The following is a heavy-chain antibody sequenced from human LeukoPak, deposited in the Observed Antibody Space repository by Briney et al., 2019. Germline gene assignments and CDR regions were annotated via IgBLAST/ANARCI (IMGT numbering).Heavy chain of an antibody. CDR3: AVGGASWHFTH. Sequence: ASVKVSCKAYGYTFINYYIDWVRQAPGQGLEWMGRINPNSGGTKYTQKFQGRVTMTRDTSINTAYMELSRLISDDTAVYYCAVGGASWHFTHWGQGTLVTVSS. V-gene: IGHV1-2*06. CDR2: INPNSGGT. D-gene: IGHD2/OR15-2a*01. J-gene: IGHJ4*02. CDR1: GYTFINYY.